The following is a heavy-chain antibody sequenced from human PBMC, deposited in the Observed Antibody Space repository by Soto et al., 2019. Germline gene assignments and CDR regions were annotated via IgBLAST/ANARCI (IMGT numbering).Heavy chain of an antibody. Sequence: ASVKVSCKASGYTFTSYGIGWVRQAPGQGLEWMGWISAYNGNTNYAQKLQGRVTMTTDTSTSTAYMELRSLRSDDTAVYYCARGHRYGDYESPPFDYWGQGTLVTVSS. CDR1: GYTFTSYG. V-gene: IGHV1-18*01. CDR3: ARGHRYGDYESPPFDY. D-gene: IGHD4-17*01. CDR2: ISAYNGNT. J-gene: IGHJ4*02.